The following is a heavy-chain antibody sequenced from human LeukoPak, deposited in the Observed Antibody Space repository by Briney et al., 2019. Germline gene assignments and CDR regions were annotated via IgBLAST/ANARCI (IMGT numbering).Heavy chain of an antibody. CDR1: GFSFSAYW. D-gene: IGHD2-15*01. V-gene: IGHV3-7*01. CDR3: ARFGYVAAVAV. Sequence: GGSLRLSCAASGFSFSAYWMTWVRQAPGMGLECVANINPAGSETYYVDPVKGRFSISRDNAKNLVYLQMNSLRAEDTAVYHCARFGYVAAVAVWGQGTPVTVSS. J-gene: IGHJ4*02. CDR2: INPAGSET.